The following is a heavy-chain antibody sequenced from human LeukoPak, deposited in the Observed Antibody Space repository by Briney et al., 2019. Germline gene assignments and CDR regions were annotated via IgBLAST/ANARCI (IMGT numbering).Heavy chain of an antibody. D-gene: IGHD3-10*01. CDR2: INPNSGAT. CDR1: GYTFTDYY. CDR3: ARPFGSGRRDAFAI. V-gene: IGHV1-2*02. J-gene: IGHJ3*02. Sequence: SSVKVSCKASGYTFTDYYMHWVRQAPGQGLEWMGWINPNSGATNSAQKFQGRVSMPRDTSISTAYMELNRLRSDDTAVYYCARPFGSGRRDAFAIWGPGTVVTVSS.